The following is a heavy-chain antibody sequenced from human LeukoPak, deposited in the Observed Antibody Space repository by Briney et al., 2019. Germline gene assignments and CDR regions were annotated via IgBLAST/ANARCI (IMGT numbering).Heavy chain of an antibody. D-gene: IGHD2-15*01. CDR3: ATPPSPVVVAAAHDAFDI. J-gene: IGHJ3*02. CDR2: IYPGDSDT. V-gene: IGHV5-51*01. Sequence: GESLKISCQGSGYSFTSYWIGWVRQMPGKGLEWVGIIYPGDSDTRYSPSFQGQVTISADKSISTAYLQWSSLKASDTAMYYCATPPSPVVVAAAHDAFDIWGQGTMVTVSS. CDR1: GYSFTSYW.